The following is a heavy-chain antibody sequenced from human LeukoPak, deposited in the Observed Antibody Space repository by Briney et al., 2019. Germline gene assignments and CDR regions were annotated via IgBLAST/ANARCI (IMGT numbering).Heavy chain of an antibody. V-gene: IGHV3-9*01. D-gene: IGHD2-2*01. CDR1: GFTFDDYA. CDR2: ISWNSGSI. CDR3: AKGLSEYQLLDYFDY. J-gene: IGHJ4*02. Sequence: PGRSLRLSCAASGFTFDDYAMHWVRQAPGKGLEWVSGISWNSGSIGYADSVKGRFTISRDNAKNSLYLQMNSLRAEDTALYYCAKGLSEYQLLDYFDYWGQGTLVTVSS.